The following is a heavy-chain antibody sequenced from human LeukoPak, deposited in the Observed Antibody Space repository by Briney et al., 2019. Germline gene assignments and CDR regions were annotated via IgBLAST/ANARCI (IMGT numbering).Heavy chain of an antibody. CDR1: GFTFSSYA. Sequence: PGGSLRLSCAASGFTFSSYAMHWVRQAPGKGLEYVSAISSNGGSTYYANSVKGRFTISRDNSKNTLYLQMGSLRAEDMAVYYCARGWSSSWYDVSDYWGQGTLVTVSS. CDR3: ARGWSSSWYDVSDY. D-gene: IGHD6-13*01. V-gene: IGHV3-64*01. J-gene: IGHJ4*02. CDR2: ISSNGGST.